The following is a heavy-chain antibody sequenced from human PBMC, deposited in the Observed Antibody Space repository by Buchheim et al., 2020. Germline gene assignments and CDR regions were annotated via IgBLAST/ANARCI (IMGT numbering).Heavy chain of an antibody. CDR2: ISASGVST. D-gene: IGHD3-10*01. CDR3: AKGGRYGSGFDDY. CDR1: GFTFSSYA. J-gene: IGHJ4*02. V-gene: IGHV3-23*01. Sequence: EVQLLESGGGLVQPGGSLRLSCAASGFTFSSYAMSWIRQAPGKGLEWVSTISASGVSTYYADSVKGRFTISRDKSKNTLYLQMNSLRAEDTAVYYCAKGGRYGSGFDDYWGQGTL.